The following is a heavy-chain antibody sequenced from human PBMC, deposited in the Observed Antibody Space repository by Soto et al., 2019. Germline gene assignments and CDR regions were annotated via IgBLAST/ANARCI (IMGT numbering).Heavy chain of an antibody. CDR1: GGTFSSYA. D-gene: IGHD1-26*01. Sequence: SVKVSCKASGGTFSSYAISWVRQAPGQGLEWMGGIIPIFGTANYAQKFQGRVTITADESTSTAYMELSSLRSEDTAVYYCARDHPVGATDYFDYWGQGTLVTVSS. CDR2: IIPIFGTA. J-gene: IGHJ4*02. CDR3: ARDHPVGATDYFDY. V-gene: IGHV1-69*13.